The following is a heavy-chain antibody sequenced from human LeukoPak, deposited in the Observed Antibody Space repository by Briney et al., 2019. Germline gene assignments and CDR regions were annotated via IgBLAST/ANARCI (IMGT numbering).Heavy chain of an antibody. CDR3: AGGDSSGFYPRYFDY. D-gene: IGHD3-22*01. J-gene: IGHJ4*02. CDR2: ISSDGSST. V-gene: IGHV3-74*01. Sequence: PGGSLRLSCAASGFTFSSYWVHWVRQAPGKGLVWVSRISSDGSSTSYADSVKGRFTISRDNAKNTLYLQMNSLRAEDTAVYYCAGGDSSGFYPRYFDYWGQGTLVTVSS. CDR1: GFTFSSYW.